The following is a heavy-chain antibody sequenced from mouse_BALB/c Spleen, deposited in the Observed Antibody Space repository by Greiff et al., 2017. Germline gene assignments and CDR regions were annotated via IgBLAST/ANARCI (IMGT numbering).Heavy chain of an antibody. CDR2: ISSGGSYT. CDR1: GFTFSSYA. CDR3: ARRPYYDYDEGYFDY. D-gene: IGHD2-4*01. Sequence: DVQLVESGGGLVKPGGSLKLSCAASGFTFSSYAMSWVRQTPEKRLEWVATISSGGSYTYYPDSVKGRFTISRDNAKNTLYLQMSSLRSEDTAMYYCARRPYYDYDEGYFDYWGQGTTLTVSS. V-gene: IGHV5-9-3*01. J-gene: IGHJ2*01.